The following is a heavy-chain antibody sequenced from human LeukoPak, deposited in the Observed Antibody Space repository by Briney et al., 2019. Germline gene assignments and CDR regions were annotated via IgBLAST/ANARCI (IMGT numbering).Heavy chain of an antibody. V-gene: IGHV5-10-1*01. CDR2: IDPSDSYT. Sequence: GESLRISCKGSGYSFTSYWISWVRQIPGKGLEWVGRIDPSDSYTNYSPSFQGHVTISADKSISTAYLQWSSLKASDTAMYYCAGGYCSSTSCFDYWGQGSLVTVSS. J-gene: IGHJ4*02. CDR1: GYSFTSYW. CDR3: AGGYCSSTSCFDY. D-gene: IGHD2-2*01.